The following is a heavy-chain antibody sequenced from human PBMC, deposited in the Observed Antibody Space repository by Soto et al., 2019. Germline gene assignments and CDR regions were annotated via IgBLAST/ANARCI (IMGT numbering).Heavy chain of an antibody. CDR3: AKDLQSYGDYGYYCYGMDV. CDR2: ISYDGTNK. CDR1: GFTFSTYG. D-gene: IGHD4-17*01. Sequence: QVQLVESGGGEVQPGRSLTISCAASGFTFSTYGMHWVRQTPGKGLEWVAGISYDGTNKFYSDCVKGRMTISRDNFKTTLTLQMNSLRADDTSVYSCAKDLQSYGDYGYYCYGMDVWGLGTRVTVSS. V-gene: IGHV3-30*18. J-gene: IGHJ6*02.